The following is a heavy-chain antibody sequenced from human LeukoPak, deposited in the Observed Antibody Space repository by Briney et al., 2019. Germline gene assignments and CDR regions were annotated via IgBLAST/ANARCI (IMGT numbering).Heavy chain of an antibody. CDR3: ARLPLGYCSSTSCHYYYYYMDV. V-gene: IGHV3-23*01. D-gene: IGHD2-2*01. CDR1: GFTFSSYA. J-gene: IGHJ6*03. CDR2: ISGSGGST. Sequence: GGSLRLSCAASGFTFSSYAMSWVRQAPGKGLEWVSAISGSGGSTYYADSVKGRFTISRDNAKNSLYLQMNSLRAEDTAVYYCARLPLGYCSSTSCHYYYYYMDVWGKGTTVTVSS.